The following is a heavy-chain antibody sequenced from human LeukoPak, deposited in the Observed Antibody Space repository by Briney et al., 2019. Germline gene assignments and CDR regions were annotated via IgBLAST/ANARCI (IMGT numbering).Heavy chain of an antibody. CDR3: ARGGATRGRFEN. V-gene: IGHV3-7*01. D-gene: IGHD1-26*01. CDR1: GFPFNIQT. J-gene: IGHJ4*02. Sequence: GGSQRLSCVASGFPFNIQTMSWVRQAPGKGLDWVASMREDGTEIHYVDSVKGRFTISRDNPKNSLYLQMRNLRAEDTAVYYCARGGATRGRFENWGQGTLVTVSS. CDR2: MREDGTEI.